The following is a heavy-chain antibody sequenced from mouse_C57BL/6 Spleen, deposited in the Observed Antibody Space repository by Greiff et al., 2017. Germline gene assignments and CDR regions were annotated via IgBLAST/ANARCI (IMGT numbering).Heavy chain of an antibody. CDR2: IDPSDSET. V-gene: IGHV1-52*01. J-gene: IGHJ2*01. Sequence: VKLQQPGAELVRPGSSVKLSCKASGYTFTSYWMHWVKQRPIQGLEWIGNIDPSDSETHYNQKFKDKATLTVDKSSSTAYMQLSSLTSEDSAVYYCARKGYSNYDYWGQGTTLTVSS. D-gene: IGHD2-5*01. CDR3: ARKGYSNYDY. CDR1: GYTFTSYW.